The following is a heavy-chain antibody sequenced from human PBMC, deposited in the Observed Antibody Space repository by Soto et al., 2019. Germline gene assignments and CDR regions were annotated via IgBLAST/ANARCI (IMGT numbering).Heavy chain of an antibody. D-gene: IGHD3-10*01. CDR2: IIPILGIA. CDR3: AGGFGETRMDY. Sequence: QVQLVQSGAEVKKPGSSVKVSCKASGGTFSSYTISWVRQAPGQGLEWMGRIIPILGIANYAQKFQGRVTITADKSTSTAYMELSSLRSEDTAVYSCAGGFGETRMDYWGQGTLVTVSS. J-gene: IGHJ4*02. CDR1: GGTFSSYT. V-gene: IGHV1-69*02.